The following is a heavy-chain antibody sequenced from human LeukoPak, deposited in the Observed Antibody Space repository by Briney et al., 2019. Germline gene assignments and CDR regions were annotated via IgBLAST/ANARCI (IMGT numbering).Heavy chain of an antibody. V-gene: IGHV3-21*04. Sequence: GGSLRLSCAASGFTFSSYSMNWVRQAPGKGLEWVSSISSSSSSIYYADSVKGRFTISRDNAKNSLYLQMNSLRAEDTAVYYCARAKRGGAAAAPTPIDYWGQGTLVTVSS. J-gene: IGHJ4*02. D-gene: IGHD6-13*01. CDR3: ARAKRGGAAAAPTPIDY. CDR2: ISSSSSSI. CDR1: GFTFSSYS.